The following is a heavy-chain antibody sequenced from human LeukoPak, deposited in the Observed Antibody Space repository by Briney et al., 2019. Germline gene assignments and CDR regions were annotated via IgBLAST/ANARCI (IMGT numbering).Heavy chain of an antibody. D-gene: IGHD3-10*01. V-gene: IGHV4-39*01. CDR1: GGPINTYNYY. Sequence: SETLSLTCSVSGGPINTYNYYWGWIRQPPGKGLEWIGSLRYSGTLYYSPSLKNRVTISVDTSKNQFSLKLSSVTAADTAVYYCARRNYYASGSYFPWGQGTLVTVSS. CDR2: LRYSGTL. CDR3: ARRNYYASGSYFP. J-gene: IGHJ5*02.